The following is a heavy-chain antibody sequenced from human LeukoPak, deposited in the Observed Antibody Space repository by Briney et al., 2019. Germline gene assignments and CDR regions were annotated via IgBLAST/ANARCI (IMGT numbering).Heavy chain of an antibody. CDR2: IYVTGT. J-gene: IGHJ6*03. CDR1: GGSIGTYY. CDR3: ARHIGEGIEDMDV. V-gene: IGHV4-59*08. Sequence: SETLSLTCTVSGGSIGTYYWSWIRQSPGKGLEWIGYIYVTGTRYNPYLQSRVTISVDRSRNQFFLKMSSLTAPDTAVYHYARHIGEGIEDMDVWGKGTKVIVSS. D-gene: IGHD3-10*01.